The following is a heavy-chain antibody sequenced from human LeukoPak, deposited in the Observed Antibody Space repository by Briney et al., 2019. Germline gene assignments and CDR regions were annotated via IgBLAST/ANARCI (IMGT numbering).Heavy chain of an antibody. CDR1: GFTFS. Sequence: PGGSLRLSCAASGFTFSMNWVRQAPGKGLEWVSSISSSSSYICYADSVKGRFTISRDNAKNSLYLQMNSLRAEDTAVYYCAKAEDLWPPGPQNWFDPWGQGTLVTVSS. D-gene: IGHD2/OR15-2a*01. V-gene: IGHV3-21*01. J-gene: IGHJ5*02. CDR3: AKAEDLWPPGPQNWFDP. CDR2: ISSSSSYI.